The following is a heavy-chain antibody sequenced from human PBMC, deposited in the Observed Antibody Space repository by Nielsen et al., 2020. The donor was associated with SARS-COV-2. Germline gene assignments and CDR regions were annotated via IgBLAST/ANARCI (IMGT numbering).Heavy chain of an antibody. CDR3: ARSLGYCSGGSCGGMDV. CDR2: ISSSGSTI. D-gene: IGHD2-15*01. Sequence: GGSLRLSCAASGFTFSNYEMSWVRQAPGKGLEWVSYISSSGSTIYYADSVKGRFTISRDNAKNSLYLQMNSLRAEDTAVYYCARSLGYCSGGSCGGMDVWGQGTTVTVSS. J-gene: IGHJ6*02. CDR1: GFTFSNYE. V-gene: IGHV3-48*03.